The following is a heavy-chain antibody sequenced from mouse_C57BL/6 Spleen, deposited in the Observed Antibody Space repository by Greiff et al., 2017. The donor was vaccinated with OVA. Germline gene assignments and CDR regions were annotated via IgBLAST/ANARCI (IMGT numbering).Heavy chain of an antibody. V-gene: IGHV1-54*01. CDR1: GYAFTTYL. D-gene: IGHD1-1*01. J-gene: IGHJ1*03. CDR2: INPGSGGT. Sequence: VQLQQSGAELVRPGASVKVSCKASGYAFTTYLIEWVKQRPGQGLEWIGVINPGSGGTNYNDKFKGKATLTVAKSSSTAYMQHSSMTSEDSAVYFCARGVVDWYFDVWGTGTTVTVSS. CDR3: ARGVVDWYFDV.